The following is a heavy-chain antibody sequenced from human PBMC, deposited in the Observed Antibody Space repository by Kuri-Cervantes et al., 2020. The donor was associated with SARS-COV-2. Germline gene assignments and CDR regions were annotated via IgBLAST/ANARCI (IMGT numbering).Heavy chain of an antibody. V-gene: IGHV3-30*02. J-gene: IGHJ1*01. CDR3: AKDRGYCSSTSCYNGCFQH. D-gene: IGHD2-2*02. Sequence: GGSLRLSCAASGFTFSSYGMHWVRQAPGKGLEWVAFIRYDGSNKYYADSVKGRFTISRDNSKNTLYLQMNSLRAEDTAVYYCAKDRGYCSSTSCYNGCFQHWGQGTLVTVSS. CDR1: GFTFSSYG. CDR2: IRYDGSNK.